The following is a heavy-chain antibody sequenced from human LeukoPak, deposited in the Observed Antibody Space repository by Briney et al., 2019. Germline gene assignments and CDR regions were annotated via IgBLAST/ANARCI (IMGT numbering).Heavy chain of an antibody. J-gene: IGHJ4*02. V-gene: IGHV1-18*01. D-gene: IGHD3-16*02. CDR2: ISAYNGNT. CDR1: GYTFTSYG. Sequence: GASVKVSCKASGYTFTSYGISWVRQAPGQGLEWMGWISAYNGNTNYAQKLQGRVTMTTDTSTSTAYMELRSLRSEDTAVYYCATLSLVWGSYRFVTDYWGQGTLVTVSS. CDR3: ATLSLVWGSYRFVTDY.